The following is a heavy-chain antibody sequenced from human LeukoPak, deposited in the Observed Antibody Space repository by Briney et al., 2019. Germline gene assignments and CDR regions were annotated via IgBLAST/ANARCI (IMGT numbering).Heavy chain of an antibody. V-gene: IGHV1-24*01. Sequence: GASVKVSCKVSGYTLTELSMHWVRQAPGKGLEWMGGFDPEDGETIYAQKFQGRVTITADESTSTAYMELSSLRSEDTAVYYCARAASFDRSYAFDIWGQGTMVTVSS. D-gene: IGHD1-26*01. CDR1: GYTLTELS. CDR2: FDPEDGET. J-gene: IGHJ3*02. CDR3: ARAASFDRSYAFDI.